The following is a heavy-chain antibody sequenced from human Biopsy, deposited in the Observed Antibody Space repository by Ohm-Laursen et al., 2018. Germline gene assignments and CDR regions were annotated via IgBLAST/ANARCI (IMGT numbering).Heavy chain of an antibody. CDR1: GYTFNAYY. J-gene: IGHJ4*02. CDR3: VRIKAGVPPFDY. CDR2: ISPNNGGT. Sequence: SVKVSCKTSGYTFNAYYIHWVRQAPVQGLEWLGWISPNNGGTNYAPKFQGRVTMTRDTSISTVYIELNTLTSDDTAVYYCVRIKAGVPPFDYWGQGTLVTVSS. D-gene: IGHD6-13*01. V-gene: IGHV1-2*02.